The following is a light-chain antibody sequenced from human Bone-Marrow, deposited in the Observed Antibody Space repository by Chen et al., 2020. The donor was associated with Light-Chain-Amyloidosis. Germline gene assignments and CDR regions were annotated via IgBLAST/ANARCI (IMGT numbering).Light chain of an antibody. CDR1: QSVLYSSNNKNY. Sequence: DIVMTPSPDSLAVSPGARATINCKSSQSVLYSSNNKNYLAWYQQKPGQPPKLLIYWASTRESGVPDRFSGSGSATGFTLTISNLQAEDVAVYYCQQCYSNPLTFGGGTKVEIK. CDR2: WAS. V-gene: IGKV4-1*01. J-gene: IGKJ4*01. CDR3: QQCYSNPLT.